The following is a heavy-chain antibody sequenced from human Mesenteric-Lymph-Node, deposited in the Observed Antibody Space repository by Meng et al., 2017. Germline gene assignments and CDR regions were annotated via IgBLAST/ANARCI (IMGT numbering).Heavy chain of an antibody. Sequence: GESLMISCAASGFTFSDYFMTWIRQSPGQGLEWVSSISPTGGSIYYADSLTRRLSISMDNAKNSLYLQMNSLRVEDTDVYYCARDHGFLNWFDPWGQGTLVTVSS. CDR2: ISPTGGSI. CDR1: GFTFSDYF. J-gene: IGHJ5*02. V-gene: IGHV3-11*04. D-gene: IGHD2/OR15-2a*01. CDR3: ARDHGFLNWFDP.